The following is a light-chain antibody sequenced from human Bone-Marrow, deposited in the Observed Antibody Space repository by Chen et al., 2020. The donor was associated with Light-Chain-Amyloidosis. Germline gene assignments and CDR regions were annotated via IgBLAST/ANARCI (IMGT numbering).Light chain of an antibody. CDR1: QTISSNY. Sequence: EIVLTQSPGTLSLSPGEGANLSCRASQTISSNYLTWYQQKFGQAPRLLIYGSSSRATGIPDRFTGSGSGSDITLTNNRLEPEDFAMYYCRQYGTSPLTFGGGTKVEIK. J-gene: IGKJ4*01. CDR2: GSS. V-gene: IGKV3-20*01. CDR3: RQYGTSPLT.